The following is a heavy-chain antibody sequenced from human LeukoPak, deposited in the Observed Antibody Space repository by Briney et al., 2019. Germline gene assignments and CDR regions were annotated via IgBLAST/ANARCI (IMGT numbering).Heavy chain of an antibody. J-gene: IGHJ3*02. V-gene: IGHV3-7*01. CDR2: MNQDGSEK. CDR1: GFTFSDYP. D-gene: IGHD3-3*01. Sequence: PGGSLRLSCVGSGFTFSDYPMTWVRQAPGKGPEWVANMNQDGSEKYYVDSVKGRFTISRDNAKNSLYLQMNSLRAEDTAVYYCLLEWYDAFDIWGQGTMVTVSS. CDR3: LLEWYDAFDI.